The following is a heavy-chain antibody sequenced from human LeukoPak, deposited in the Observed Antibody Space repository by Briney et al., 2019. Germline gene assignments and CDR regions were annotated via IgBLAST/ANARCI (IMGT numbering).Heavy chain of an antibody. CDR2: ISGSGGTT. D-gene: IGHD1-26*01. J-gene: IGHJ4*02. CDR3: AKEYTGTFSPFPSYFDN. Sequence: GGSLRLSCAASGFTFSSYGMSWVRQAPGKGLEWVSAISGSGGTTYYADSVKGRFTISRDNSKNTLYLQMNSLRAEDTAIYYCAKEYTGTFSPFPSYFDNWGQGTLVTVSS. CDR1: GFTFSSYG. V-gene: IGHV3-23*01.